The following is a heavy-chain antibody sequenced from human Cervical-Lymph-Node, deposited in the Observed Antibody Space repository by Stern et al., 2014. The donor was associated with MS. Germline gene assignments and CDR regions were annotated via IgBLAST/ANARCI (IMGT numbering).Heavy chain of an antibody. CDR3: VKGDDFYGMDV. V-gene: IGHV3-43*01. CDR1: GFSFDDYT. Sequence: EVQLVESAGVVVQPGGSLRLSCAAAGFSFDDYTMHWVRQVPGTGLECVALPPWDGHRADYTDSVKGRFTISRDNNTSSLYLQMNSLTTEDTALYYCVKGDDFYGMDVWGQGTTVTVS. CDR2: PPWDGHRA. J-gene: IGHJ6*02.